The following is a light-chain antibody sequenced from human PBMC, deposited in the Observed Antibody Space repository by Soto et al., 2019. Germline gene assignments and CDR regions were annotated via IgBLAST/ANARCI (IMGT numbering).Light chain of an antibody. J-gene: IGKJ5*01. CDR2: AAS. CDR1: QDISNW. CDR3: QQSHIFPIT. Sequence: DIQMTQSPSSVSASVGDRVTITCRASQDISNWLAWYQQKPGKAPTLLIYAASSLHGGVPSRFSGSGFGTDFSLTISSLQPDDFATFFCQQSHIFPITFGQGTRLEIK. V-gene: IGKV1-12*01.